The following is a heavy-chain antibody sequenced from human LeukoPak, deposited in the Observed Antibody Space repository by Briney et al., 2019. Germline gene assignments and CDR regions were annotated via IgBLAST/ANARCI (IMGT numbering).Heavy chain of an antibody. V-gene: IGHV3-53*01. D-gene: IGHD3-22*01. CDR2: IYSGGST. J-gene: IGHJ4*02. CDR1: GFPVSRNY. Sequence: AGGSLRLSCAASGFPVSRNYMGWVRQGPGKGLEWVSVIYSGGSTYYADSVKGRFTISRDNSKNTLYLQMNSLRAEDTAVYYCAREGQDSSGYKHFDYWGQGTLVTVSS. CDR3: AREGQDSSGYKHFDY.